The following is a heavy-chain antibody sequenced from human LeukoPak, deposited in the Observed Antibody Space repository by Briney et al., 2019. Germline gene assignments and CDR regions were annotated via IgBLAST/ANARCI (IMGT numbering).Heavy chain of an antibody. CDR2: INHSGST. CDR1: GGSFSGYY. J-gene: IGHJ5*02. V-gene: IGHV4-34*01. D-gene: IGHD3-16*01. CDR3: ARHYGP. Sequence: SETLSLTCAVYGGSFSGYYWSWIRQPLGKGLEWIGEINHSGSTNYNPSLKSRVTISVDTSKNQFSVKLTSVTAADTAVYYCARHYGPWGQGTLVTVSS.